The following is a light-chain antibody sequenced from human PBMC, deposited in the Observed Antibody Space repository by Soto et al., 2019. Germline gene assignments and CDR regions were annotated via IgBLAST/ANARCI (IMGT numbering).Light chain of an antibody. CDR1: QSVTHSANNKNY. Sequence: DIVLTQSPDSLAVSLGERATINCKSSQSVTHSANNKNYLAWYQQKPGQPPKLLTYCASTRESGVPDRFSGSGSGTDFPLNISSLQAEDVAVYYCHQYFSTPRTFGQGTKVEIK. CDR2: CAS. J-gene: IGKJ1*01. CDR3: HQYFSTPRT. V-gene: IGKV4-1*01.